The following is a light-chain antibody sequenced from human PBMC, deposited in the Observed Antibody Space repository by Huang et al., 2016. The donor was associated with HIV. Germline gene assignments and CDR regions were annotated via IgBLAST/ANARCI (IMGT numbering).Light chain of an antibody. CDR1: HDISNY. CDR3: QQYDNLALT. Sequence: DIQMTQSPSSLSASVGDRVTITCQASHDISNYLNWYQQKPGKAPKLLIYEASNLETGVPSRFSGSGSGTDFTFTISSLQAEDTATYYCQQYDNLALTFGGGTKVEIK. J-gene: IGKJ4*01. V-gene: IGKV1-33*01. CDR2: EAS.